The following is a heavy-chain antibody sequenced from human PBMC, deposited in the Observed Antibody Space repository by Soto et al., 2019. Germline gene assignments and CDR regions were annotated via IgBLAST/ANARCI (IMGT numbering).Heavy chain of an antibody. CDR1: GVTFRYYY. V-gene: IGHV4-34*01. J-gene: IGHJ4*02. D-gene: IGHD1-26*01. CDR2: INHSGST. Sequence: SVTHPLRYAVYGVTFRYYYWSWLRQPPGKGLEWIGEINHSGSTNYNPSLKSRVTISVDTSKNQFSLKLSSVTAADTAVYYCASPGGGAWGQGTLVTVSS. CDR3: ASPGGGA.